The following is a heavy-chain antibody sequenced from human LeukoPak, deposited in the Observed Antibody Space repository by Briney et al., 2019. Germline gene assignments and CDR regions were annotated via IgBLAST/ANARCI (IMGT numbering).Heavy chain of an antibody. V-gene: IGHV4-59*12. Sequence: SETLSLTCTVSGGSISSYYWSWIRQPPGKGLEWIGYIYYSGSTNYNPSLKSRVTMSVDTSKNQFSLKLSSVTAADTAVYYCARDSPTFPDAFDIWGQGTMVTVSS. CDR3: ARDSPTFPDAFDI. J-gene: IGHJ3*02. CDR2: IYYSGST. CDR1: GGSISSYY.